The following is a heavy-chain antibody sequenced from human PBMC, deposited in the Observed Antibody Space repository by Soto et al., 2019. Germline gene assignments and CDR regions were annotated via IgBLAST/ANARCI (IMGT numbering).Heavy chain of an antibody. CDR2: IRSKAYGGTT. CDR1: GFTFGDYA. D-gene: IGHD3-3*01. V-gene: IGHV3-49*03. CDR3: TRGYYDFWSGPKGLFDY. J-gene: IGHJ4*02. Sequence: PVGSLRLSCTASGFTFGDYAMSWFRQAPGKGLEWVGFIRSKAYGGTTEYAASVKGRFTISRDDSKSIAYLQMNSLKTEDTAVYYCTRGYYDFWSGPKGLFDYWGQGTLVTVSS.